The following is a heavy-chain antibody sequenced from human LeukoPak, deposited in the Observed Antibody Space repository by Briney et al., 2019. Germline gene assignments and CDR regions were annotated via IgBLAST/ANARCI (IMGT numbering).Heavy chain of an antibody. CDR1: GFTFSSYA. CDR2: ISYDGSNK. V-gene: IGHV3-30*04. Sequence: GGSLRLSCAASGFTFSSYAMHWVRQAPGKGLEWVAVISYDGSNKYYADSVKGRFTISRDNSKNTLYLQMNSLRAEDTALYHCARDKAYSGSYYNEDAFDIWGQGTMVTVSS. CDR3: ARDKAYSGSYYNEDAFDI. J-gene: IGHJ3*02. D-gene: IGHD1-26*01.